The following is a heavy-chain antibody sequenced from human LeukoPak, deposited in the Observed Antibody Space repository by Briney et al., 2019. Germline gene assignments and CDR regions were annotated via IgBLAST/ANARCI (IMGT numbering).Heavy chain of an antibody. CDR2: IYYSGST. J-gene: IGHJ6*03. D-gene: IGHD6-13*01. Sequence: PSETLSLTCTVSGGSISSSNYYWGWIRQPPGKGLEWIGSIYYSGSTYYNPSLKSRVTISVDTSKNQFSLKLSSVTAADTAVYYCARVGSSRPYYMDVWGKGTTVTVSS. CDR1: GGSISSSNYY. V-gene: IGHV4-39*07. CDR3: ARVGSSRPYYMDV.